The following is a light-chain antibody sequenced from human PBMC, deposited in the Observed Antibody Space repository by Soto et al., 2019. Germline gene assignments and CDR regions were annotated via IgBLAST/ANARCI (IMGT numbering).Light chain of an antibody. J-gene: IGLJ2*01. Sequence: QSVLTQPASVSGSPGQSITISCTGTSSDVGGYNYVSWYQQHPGKAPILMIYEVSNRPSGVSNRFSGSKSVNTASLTISGLQAEDEADYYCSSYTSSSTVVFGGGTKLTVL. V-gene: IGLV2-14*01. CDR1: SSDVGGYNY. CDR2: EVS. CDR3: SSYTSSSTVV.